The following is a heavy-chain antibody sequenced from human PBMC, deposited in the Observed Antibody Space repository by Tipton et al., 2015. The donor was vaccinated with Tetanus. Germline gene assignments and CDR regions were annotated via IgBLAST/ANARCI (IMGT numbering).Heavy chain of an antibody. V-gene: IGHV4-39*01. CDR1: GGSISTKTYY. J-gene: IGHJ5*02. D-gene: IGHD3-10*01. CDR3: ARHVGGYGSPPHDL. Sequence: TLSLTCFVSGGSISTKTYYWGWIRQTPGKGLEWIASISHSATTFYNPSLKSRVTMSVAPSKNQFPVRLSSVTAADTGVYYCARHVGGYGSPPHDLWGQGTLVTVSS. CDR2: ISHSATT.